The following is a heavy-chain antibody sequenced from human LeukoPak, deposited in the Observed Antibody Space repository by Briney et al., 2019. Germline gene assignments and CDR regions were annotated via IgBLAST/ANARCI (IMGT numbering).Heavy chain of an antibody. J-gene: IGHJ4*02. V-gene: IGHV3-11*01. D-gene: IGHD7-27*01. Sequence: PGGSLKLSCAVSGFSVSDHCMTWIRQAPGKGLEWVSYVCNCGNIMYNEDSVKGRFTISRDTAKNSLYLQMNSLTAEDTAMYFCGRGHWGLDYWGQGTLVTVSA. CDR1: GFSVSDHC. CDR3: GRGHWGLDY. CDR2: VCNCGNIM.